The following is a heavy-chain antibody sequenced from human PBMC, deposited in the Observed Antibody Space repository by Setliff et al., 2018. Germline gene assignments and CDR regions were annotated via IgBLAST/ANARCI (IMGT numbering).Heavy chain of an antibody. D-gene: IGHD3-10*01. CDR3: VRETLMVQRNFDY. CDR1: GDPIDSYY. V-gene: IGHV4-4*07. CDR2: VSGSGSA. Sequence: PSETLSLTCSVSGDPIDSYYWSWIRQPAGKGLEWVGRVSGSGSASYNPSLRSRLTVSLDTSKSQFSLKLTSLTAADTAVYFCVRETLMVQRNFDYWAQGTLVTVSS. J-gene: IGHJ4*02.